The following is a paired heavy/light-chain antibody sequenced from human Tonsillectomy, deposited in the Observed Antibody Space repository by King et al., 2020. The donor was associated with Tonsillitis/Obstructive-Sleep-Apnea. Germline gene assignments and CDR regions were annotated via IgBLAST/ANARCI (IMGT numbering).Light chain of an antibody. CDR2: GNS. V-gene: IGLV1-40*01. CDR1: SSNIGAGYD. CDR3: QSYDSSLSGENVV. J-gene: IGLJ2*01. Sequence: QSVLTQPPSVSGAPGQRVTISCTGSSSNIGAGYDVHWYQQLPGTAPKLLIYGNSNRPSGVPDRFSGSKSGTSASLAITGLQAEDEADYYCQSYDSSLSGENVVFGGGTKLTVL.
Heavy chain of an antibody. Sequence: EVQLVESGGGLVKPGGSLRLSCAASGFTFSSYSMNWVRQAPGKGLEWVSSISSSSSYIYYADSVKGRFTISRDNAKNSLYLQMNSLRAEDTAVYYCALSSTHCSSTSCYRRSFDYWGQGTLVTVSS. V-gene: IGHV3-21*01. D-gene: IGHD2-2*02. J-gene: IGHJ4*02. CDR2: ISSSSSYI. CDR3: ALSSTHCSSTSCYRRSFDY. CDR1: GFTFSSYS.